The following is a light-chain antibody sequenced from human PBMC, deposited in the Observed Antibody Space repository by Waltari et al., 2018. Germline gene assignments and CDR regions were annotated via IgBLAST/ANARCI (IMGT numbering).Light chain of an antibody. CDR1: QSVGSSS. CDR3: QQHGTLPAT. Sequence: EIVLTQSPGTASLSPGERVTLSCRASQSVGSSSLAWYQQKPGQAPRLVIYRASRMATGIPDRFSGRGSGTDFSLTSSRLEPEDFAVYYCQQHGTLPATFGQGTKVELK. CDR2: RAS. V-gene: IGKV3-20*01. J-gene: IGKJ1*01.